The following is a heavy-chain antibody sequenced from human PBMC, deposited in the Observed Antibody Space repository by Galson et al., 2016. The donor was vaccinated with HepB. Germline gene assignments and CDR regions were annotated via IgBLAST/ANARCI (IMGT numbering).Heavy chain of an antibody. D-gene: IGHD2/OR15-2a*01. CDR2: TRNKDNSYTT. V-gene: IGHV3-72*01. CDR1: GFRFSEHY. CDR3: ARPSGKYSGGFDI. J-gene: IGHJ3*02. Sequence: SLRLSCAASGFRFSEHYMDWVRQAPGKGLEWVGRTRNKDNSYTTEYAASVKGRFTISRDDSKNSLYLQMNSLKTEDTALYYCARPSGKYSGGFDIWGQGTRVTVSS.